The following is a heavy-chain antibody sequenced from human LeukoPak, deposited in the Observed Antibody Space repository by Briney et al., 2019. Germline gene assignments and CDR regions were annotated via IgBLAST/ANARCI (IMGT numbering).Heavy chain of an antibody. D-gene: IGHD6-13*01. CDR3: ARDKGSSWENWFDP. Sequence: ASVKVSCKASGYTFTSYYMHWVRQAPGQGLEWMGRINPNSGGTNYAQKFQGRVTMTRDTSISTAYMELSRLRSDDTAVYYCARDKGSSWENWFDPWGQGTLVTVSS. V-gene: IGHV1-2*06. CDR1: GYTFTSYY. CDR2: INPNSGGT. J-gene: IGHJ5*02.